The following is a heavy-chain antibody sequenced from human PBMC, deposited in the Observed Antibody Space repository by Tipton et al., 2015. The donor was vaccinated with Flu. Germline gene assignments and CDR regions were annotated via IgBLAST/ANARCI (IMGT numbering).Heavy chain of an antibody. CDR3: ARDGGYGDYAGWFDP. D-gene: IGHD4-17*01. V-gene: IGHV4-38-2*02. CDR2: IYHSGST. J-gene: IGHJ5*02. CDR1: GYSISSGYY. Sequence: TLSLTCTVPGYSISSGYYWGWIRQPPGKGLEWIGSIYHSGSTYYNPSLKSRVTISVDTSKNQFSLKLSSVTAADTAVYYCARDGGYGDYAGWFDPWGQGTLVTVSS.